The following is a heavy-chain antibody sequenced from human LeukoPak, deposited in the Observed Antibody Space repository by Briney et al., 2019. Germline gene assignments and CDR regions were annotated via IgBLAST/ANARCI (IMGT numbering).Heavy chain of an antibody. J-gene: IGHJ1*01. Sequence: GRSLRLSCAASEFTFSSYGMHGVRQAPGKGLEWVAVIWYDGSNKYYADSVKGRFTISRDNSKNTVHLQMNSLRVEDTAVYYCARDQRPGWGEYFQHWGQGTLVTVSS. CDR1: EFTFSSYG. CDR2: IWYDGSNK. V-gene: IGHV3-33*01. CDR3: ARDQRPGWGEYFQH. D-gene: IGHD3-16*01.